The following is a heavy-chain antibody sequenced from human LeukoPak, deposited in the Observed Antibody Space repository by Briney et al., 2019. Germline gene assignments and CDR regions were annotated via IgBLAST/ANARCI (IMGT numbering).Heavy chain of an antibody. D-gene: IGHD2/OR15-2a*01. CDR3: ARFYTNWFDT. J-gene: IGHJ5*02. Sequence: NSSETLSLTCTVSGGSISSYYWSWIRQPPGKGLEWIGYIYYSGSTNYNPSLKSRVTISVDTSKNQFSLKLSSVTAADTAVYYCARFYTNWFDTWGQGTLVTVSS. V-gene: IGHV4-59*01. CDR2: IYYSGST. CDR1: GGSISSYY.